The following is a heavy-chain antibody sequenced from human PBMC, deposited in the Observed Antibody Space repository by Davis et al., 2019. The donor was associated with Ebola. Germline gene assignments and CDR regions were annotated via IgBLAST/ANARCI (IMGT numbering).Heavy chain of an antibody. J-gene: IGHJ4*02. D-gene: IGHD3-10*01. Sequence: PGGSLRLSCAASGFTFSSFAMSWVRQAPGKGLEWVSAITIRSDSTYYTDSVKGRFTISRDNSENTLFLQMDSLRAEDTAVYYCAKGSGATRPYYFDYWGQGTQVTVSS. CDR3: AKGSGATRPYYFDY. V-gene: IGHV3-23*01. CDR2: ITIRSDST. CDR1: GFTFSSFA.